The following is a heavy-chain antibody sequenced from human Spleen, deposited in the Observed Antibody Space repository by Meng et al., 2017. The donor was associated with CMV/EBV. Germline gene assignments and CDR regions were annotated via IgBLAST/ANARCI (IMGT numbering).Heavy chain of an antibody. J-gene: IGHJ5*02. CDR3: AREYRYCSSTSCSGGWFDP. CDR1: GASISSRSYF. V-gene: IGHV4-39*06. Sequence: SETLSLTCTVSGASISSRSYFWDWIRQPPGKGLEWIGSISYRGDIYYNSSLKSRVTMSVDMSKNQPTLKLSSVTAADTAVYYCAREYRYCSSTSCSGGWFDPWGQGTLVTVSS. CDR2: ISYRGDI. D-gene: IGHD2-2*01.